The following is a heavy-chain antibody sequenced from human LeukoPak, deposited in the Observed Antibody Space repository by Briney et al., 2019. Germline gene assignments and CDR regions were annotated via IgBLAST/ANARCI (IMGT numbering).Heavy chain of an antibody. CDR3: ARLHPQGHFDY. CDR2: ISSSSSTI. J-gene: IGHJ4*02. Sequence: GGSLRLSCAASGFTFSSYSMNWVRQAPGKGLEWVSYISSSSSTIYYADSVKGRFTISRDNAKNSLYLQMNSLRAEDTAVYYCARLHPQGHFDYWGQGTLVTVSS. V-gene: IGHV3-48*01. CDR1: GFTFSSYS.